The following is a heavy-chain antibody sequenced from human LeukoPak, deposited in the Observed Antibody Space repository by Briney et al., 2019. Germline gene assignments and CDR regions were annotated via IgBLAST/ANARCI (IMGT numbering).Heavy chain of an antibody. D-gene: IGHD5-18*01. CDR1: GFTVSSYF. J-gene: IGHJ4*02. Sequence: GGSLRLSCAASGFTVSSYFVSWVRQAPGKGLEWVSLTYSGGTTDYADSVKGRFTVSRDNSKNTLYLQMNSLRAEDTALYYCAKWAGVMTYSSNFYGPLDHWGRGTLVTVSS. CDR2: TYSGGTT. V-gene: IGHV3-53*01. CDR3: AKWAGVMTYSSNFYGPLDH.